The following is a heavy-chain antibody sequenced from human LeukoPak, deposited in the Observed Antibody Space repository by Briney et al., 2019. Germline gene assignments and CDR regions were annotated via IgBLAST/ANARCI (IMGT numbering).Heavy chain of an antibody. D-gene: IGHD5-12*01. CDR2: IKSKTDGGTT. V-gene: IGHV3-15*01. Sequence: SGGSLRLSCAASGFTFSNAWMSWVRQAPGKGLEWVGRIKSKTDGGTTDYAAPVKGRFTISGDNSKNTLYLQMNSLRAEDTAVHYCAKVRKATENDYWGQGTLVTVSS. J-gene: IGHJ4*02. CDR1: GFTFSNAW. CDR3: AKVRKATENDY.